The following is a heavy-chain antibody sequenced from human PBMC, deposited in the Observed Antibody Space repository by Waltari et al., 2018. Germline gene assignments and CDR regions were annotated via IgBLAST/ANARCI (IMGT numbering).Heavy chain of an antibody. Sequence: RLSCAASGFTFSSYWMSWVRQAPGKGLEWVANIKQDGSEKYYVDSVKGRFTISRDNAKNSLYLQMNSLRAEDTAVYYCARVLGDYIWGSYRYGDYWGQGTLVTVSS. CDR3: ARVLGDYIWGSYRYGDY. CDR2: IKQDGSEK. J-gene: IGHJ4*02. CDR1: GFTFSSYW. D-gene: IGHD3-16*02. V-gene: IGHV3-7*04.